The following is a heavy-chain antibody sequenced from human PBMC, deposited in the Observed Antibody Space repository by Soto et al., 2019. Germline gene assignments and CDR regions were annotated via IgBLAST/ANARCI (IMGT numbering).Heavy chain of an antibody. CDR3: AREAVVVVAADYFDY. J-gene: IGHJ4*02. CDR2: IKQDGSEK. D-gene: IGHD2-15*01. Sequence: EVQLVESGGGLVQPGGSLRLSCAASGFTFSSYWMSWVRQAPGKGLEWVANIKQDGSEKYYVDPVKGRFTISRDNAKNSQYLQMNSLRAEDTAVYYCAREAVVVVAADYFDYWGQGTLVTVSS. V-gene: IGHV3-7*01. CDR1: GFTFSSYW.